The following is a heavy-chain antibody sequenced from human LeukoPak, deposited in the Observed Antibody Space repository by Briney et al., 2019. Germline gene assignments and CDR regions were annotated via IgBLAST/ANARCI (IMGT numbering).Heavy chain of an antibody. CDR1: GYPISSGYY. J-gene: IGHJ4*02. Sequence: SETLSLTCTVSGYPISSGYYWGWIRQPPGQGLEWIGEINHSGSTNYNPSLKSRATISVDTSKNQFSLKLSSVTAADTAVYYCARHQAQYYYGSGSYYKRSGLDYWGQGTLVTVSS. V-gene: IGHV4-38-2*02. D-gene: IGHD3-10*01. CDR3: ARHQAQYYYGSGSYYKRSGLDY. CDR2: INHSGST.